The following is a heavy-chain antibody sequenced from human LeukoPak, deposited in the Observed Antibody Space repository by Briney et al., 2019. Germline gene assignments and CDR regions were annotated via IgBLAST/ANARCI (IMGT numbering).Heavy chain of an antibody. Sequence: PSETLSLTCTVSGGSISSYYWSWIRQTPGKGLEWVGYIYYSGSTNFNPSLKSRVTISVDTSKNQFSLKMSSVTAADTAVYFCARGGPPGYYYDYYMDVWGKGTTVTISS. CDR1: GGSISSYY. CDR3: ARGGPPGYYYDYYMDV. V-gene: IGHV4-59*01. J-gene: IGHJ6*03. CDR2: IYYSGST.